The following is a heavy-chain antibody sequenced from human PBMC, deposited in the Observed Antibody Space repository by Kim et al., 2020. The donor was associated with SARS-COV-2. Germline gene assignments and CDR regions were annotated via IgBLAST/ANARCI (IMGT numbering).Heavy chain of an antibody. J-gene: IGHJ4*02. Sequence: KYYVESVKRRFTISRDNAKNSLYLQMNSLRAEDTAVYYCARSGYTYGFDYWGQGTLVTVSS. CDR3: ARSGYTYGFDY. D-gene: IGHD5-18*01. CDR2: K. V-gene: IGHV3-7*01.